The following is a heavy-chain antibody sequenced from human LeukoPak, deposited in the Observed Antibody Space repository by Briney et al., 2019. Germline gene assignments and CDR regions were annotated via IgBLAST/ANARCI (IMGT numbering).Heavy chain of an antibody. CDR3: ARERLRGYNYGLDY. CDR2: ISRDGSYK. D-gene: IGHD5-18*01. V-gene: IGHV3-30*03. Sequence: GRSLRLSCAASGFTFSDYPFHWVRQTPGRGLEWVAVISRDGSYKNYADSVKGRFTISRDNVRNSLYLQMNSLRAEDTAVYYCARERLRGYNYGLDYWGQGTLVTVSS. J-gene: IGHJ4*02. CDR1: GFTFSDYP.